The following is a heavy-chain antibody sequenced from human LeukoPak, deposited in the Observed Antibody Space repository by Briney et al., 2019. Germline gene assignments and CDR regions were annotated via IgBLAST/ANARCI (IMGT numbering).Heavy chain of an antibody. CDR3: ARDVVTMVRGVIAY. V-gene: IGHV3-30-3*01. Sequence: GGSLRLSCAASGFTFSSYAMHWVRQAPGKGLEWVAVISYDGSNKYYADSVKGRFTISRDNSKNTLYLQMNSLRAEDTAVYYCARDVVTMVRGVIAYWGQGTLVTVSS. CDR1: GFTFSSYA. CDR2: ISYDGSNK. J-gene: IGHJ4*02. D-gene: IGHD3-10*01.